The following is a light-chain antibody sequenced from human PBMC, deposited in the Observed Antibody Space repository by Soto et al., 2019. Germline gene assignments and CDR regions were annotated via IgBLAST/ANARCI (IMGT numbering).Light chain of an antibody. CDR1: QSVGTS. V-gene: IGKV3-15*01. CDR3: QQYNNWPRT. J-gene: IGKJ1*01. CDR2: GAS. Sequence: EIVLTQSPVTLSLSPGERWTLCCGASQSVGTSLAWYQQKPGQAPRLLIYGASTRATGIPARFSGSGSGTEFTLTISSLQSEDFAVYYCQQYNNWPRTFGQGTKVDI.